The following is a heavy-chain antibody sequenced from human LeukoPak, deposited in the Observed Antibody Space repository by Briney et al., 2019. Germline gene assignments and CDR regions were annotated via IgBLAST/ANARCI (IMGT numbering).Heavy chain of an antibody. D-gene: IGHD3-22*01. V-gene: IGHV4-39*01. CDR3: ARHSSGYYPGAFDI. J-gene: IGHJ3*02. Sequence: SETLSLTCAVFGGSFSGYSWSWIRQPPGKGLEWIGSIYYSGSTYYNPSLKSRVTISVDTSKNQFSLKLSSVTAADTAVYYCARHSSGYYPGAFDIWGQGTMVTVSS. CDR2: IYYSGST. CDR1: GGSFSGYS.